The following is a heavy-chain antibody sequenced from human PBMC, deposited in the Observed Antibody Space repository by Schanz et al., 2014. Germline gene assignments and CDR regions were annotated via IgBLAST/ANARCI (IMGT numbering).Heavy chain of an antibody. Sequence: QVQLVQSGAEVKKPGASVKVSCKASGYTFTSYGISWVRQAPGQGLEWMGWISAYNGNTKYPQKLQGRVTMTTDTSTSPGYMELSSLRPDDTAVYYCARDAADFYDILTEEDYWGQGTLVTVSS. V-gene: IGHV1-18*01. CDR2: ISAYNGNT. J-gene: IGHJ4*02. CDR3: ARDAADFYDILTEEDY. CDR1: GYTFTSYG. D-gene: IGHD3-9*01.